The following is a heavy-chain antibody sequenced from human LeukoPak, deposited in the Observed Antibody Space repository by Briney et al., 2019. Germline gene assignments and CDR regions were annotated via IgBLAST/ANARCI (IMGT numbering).Heavy chain of an antibody. CDR3: AREAPGIAVASTPTGYFDL. CDR2: IIPIFGTA. J-gene: IGHJ2*01. D-gene: IGHD6-19*01. Sequence: SVKVSCKASGGTFSSYAISWVRQAPGQGLEWMGGIIPIFGTANYAQKFQGRVTITADESTSTAYMGLSSLRSEDTAVYYCAREAPGIAVASTPTGYFDLWGRGTLVTVSS. CDR1: GGTFSSYA. V-gene: IGHV1-69*13.